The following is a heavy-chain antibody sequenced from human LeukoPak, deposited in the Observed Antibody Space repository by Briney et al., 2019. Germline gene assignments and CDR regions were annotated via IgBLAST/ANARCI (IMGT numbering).Heavy chain of an antibody. D-gene: IGHD3-10*01. CDR1: GFTVSSNY. CDR2: IYSGGST. J-gene: IGHJ4*02. Sequence: GGSLRLSCAASGFTVSSNYMSLVRQAPGKGLEWVSVIYSGGSTYYADSVKGRFTISRDNSKSTLYIQMNSLRADDTAVYYCARAKPKNMVRGLIMRRESRYYFDYWGQGTLVTVSS. CDR3: ARAKPKNMVRGLIMRRESRYYFDY. V-gene: IGHV3-53*01.